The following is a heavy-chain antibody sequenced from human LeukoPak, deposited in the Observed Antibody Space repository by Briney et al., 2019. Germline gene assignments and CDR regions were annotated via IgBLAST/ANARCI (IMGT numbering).Heavy chain of an antibody. CDR1: GGSISSGSYY. Sequence: SETLSLTCTVSGGSISSGSYYWRWIRQPAGKGLEWIGRIYTSGSTNYNPSIKSRVTISVDTSKNQFSLKLSSVTAADTAVYYCARATKITIFGVVIIGRYFDYCGQGTLVTVSS. V-gene: IGHV4-61*02. CDR2: IYTSGST. D-gene: IGHD3-3*01. J-gene: IGHJ4*02. CDR3: ARATKITIFGVVIIGRYFDY.